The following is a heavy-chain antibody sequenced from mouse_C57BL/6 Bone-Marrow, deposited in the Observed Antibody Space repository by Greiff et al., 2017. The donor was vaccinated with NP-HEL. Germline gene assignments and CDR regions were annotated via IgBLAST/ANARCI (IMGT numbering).Heavy chain of an antibody. Sequence: QVQLQQPGAELVRPGTSVKLSCKASGYTFTSYWMHWVKQRPGQGLEWIGVIDPSDSYTNYNQKFKGKATLTVDTSSSTAYMQLSSLTSEDSAVYYCAPLFGTVVATGDYWGQGTTLTVSS. CDR3: APLFGTVVATGDY. V-gene: IGHV1-59*01. J-gene: IGHJ2*01. CDR1: GYTFTSYW. CDR2: IDPSDSYT. D-gene: IGHD1-1*01.